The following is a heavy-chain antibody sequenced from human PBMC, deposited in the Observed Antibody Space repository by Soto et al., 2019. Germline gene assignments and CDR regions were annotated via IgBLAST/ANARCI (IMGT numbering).Heavy chain of an antibody. D-gene: IGHD6-19*01. V-gene: IGHV3-53*01. Sequence: GGSLRLSCAASGFTVSSNYMSWVRQAPGKGLEWVSVIYSGGSTYYADSVKGRFTISRDNSKNTLYLQMNSLRAEDTAVYYCARDARIAVAGYYYYYGMDVWGQGTTVTSP. J-gene: IGHJ6*02. CDR2: IYSGGST. CDR1: GFTVSSNY. CDR3: ARDARIAVAGYYYYYGMDV.